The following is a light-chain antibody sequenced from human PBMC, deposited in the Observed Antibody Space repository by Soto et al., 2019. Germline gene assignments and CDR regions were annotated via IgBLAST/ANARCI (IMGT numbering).Light chain of an antibody. CDR2: NNN. J-gene: IGLJ3*02. CDR3: AAWHDSLNGPV. Sequence: QSVLTQPPSASGTPGQRVTNSCSGSSSNIGGNPVNWYQQLPGTAPKLLIYNNNQRPSGVPDRFSGSKSGTSASQAISGLQSEDEADYYCAAWHDSLNGPVFGGGTKLTVL. V-gene: IGLV1-44*01. CDR1: SSNIGGNP.